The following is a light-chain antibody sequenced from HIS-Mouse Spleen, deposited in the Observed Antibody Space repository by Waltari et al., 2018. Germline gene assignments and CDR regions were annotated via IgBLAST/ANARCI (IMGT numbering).Light chain of an antibody. Sequence: SYELTQPPSVSVSPGQTARITCSGDALPKKYAYWYQQKSGQAPVLVIYEDRKRPSGIPERLSGWRAGTMATLTISEAQVEDEADYYGYSTDSSGNHRVFGGGTKLTVL. CDR1: ALPKKY. CDR2: EDR. CDR3: YSTDSSGNHRV. J-gene: IGLJ2*01. V-gene: IGLV3-10*01.